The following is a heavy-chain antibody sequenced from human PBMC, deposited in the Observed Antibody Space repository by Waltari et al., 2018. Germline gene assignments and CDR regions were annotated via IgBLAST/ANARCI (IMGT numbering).Heavy chain of an antibody. Sequence: QLQLHESGPRLVKPAETLSLTCTVSGDSVSSGPYFWAWIRQPPGKGLEWLGRMFYRWTTYHNSSLNSRVNSSVDTYKNQVSLQLKSVTAADTAVYFCARDRSGTINSFDPWGRGTLVTVSS. CDR1: GDSVSSGPYF. D-gene: IGHD1-26*01. CDR2: MFYRWTT. J-gene: IGHJ5*02. CDR3: ARDRSGTINSFDP. V-gene: IGHV4-39*07.